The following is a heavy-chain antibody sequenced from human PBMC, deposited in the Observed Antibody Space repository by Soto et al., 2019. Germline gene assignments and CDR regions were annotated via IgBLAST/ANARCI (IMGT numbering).Heavy chain of an antibody. J-gene: IGHJ2*01. Sequence: QVQLQESGPGLVKPSETLSLTCTVSGGSISGGVHSWSWIRQPPGKGLEWIGHIFDRGSTYYNPSLKSRLTISVDTSKNQFSLRLSSVTAEDKAVYYCAREIMPLTNDWYFDLWGRGTLVTVSS. V-gene: IGHV4-30-4*01. CDR3: AREIMPLTNDWYFDL. CDR1: GGSISGGVHS. CDR2: IFDRGST. D-gene: IGHD2-8*01.